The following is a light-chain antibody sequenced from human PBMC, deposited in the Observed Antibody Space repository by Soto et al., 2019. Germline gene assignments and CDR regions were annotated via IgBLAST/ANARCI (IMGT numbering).Light chain of an antibody. V-gene: IGKV4-1*01. J-gene: IGKJ1*01. Sequence: DLFLTPSPYSLGVSLGERATINCKSIHVVLYSSNNKNYLAWYQQKPGQPPKLLIYWASTRESGVPDRFSGSGSGTDFTLTISSLQAEDVAVYYCQQYYSTPWGFGQGTKVDIK. CDR3: QQYYSTPWG. CDR1: HVVLYSSNNKNY. CDR2: WAS.